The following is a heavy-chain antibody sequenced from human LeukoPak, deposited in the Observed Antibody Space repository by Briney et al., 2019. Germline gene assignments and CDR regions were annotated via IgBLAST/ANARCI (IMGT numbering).Heavy chain of an antibody. D-gene: IGHD1-1*01. CDR1: GFTFSGYG. Sequence: GGSLRLSCAASGFTFSGYGMHWVRQAPGKGLEWVAVISFDGSSKYYADSVKGRFTISRDNSKNTLYLQMNSLRPEDTAVYYCAKQNRQHFDYWGQGTLVTVSS. J-gene: IGHJ4*02. CDR2: ISFDGSSK. CDR3: AKQNRQHFDY. V-gene: IGHV3-30*18.